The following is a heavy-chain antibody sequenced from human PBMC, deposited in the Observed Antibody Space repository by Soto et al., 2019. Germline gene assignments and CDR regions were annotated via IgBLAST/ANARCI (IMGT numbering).Heavy chain of an antibody. V-gene: IGHV3-53*01. Sequence: EVQLVESGGGLIQPGGSLRLSCAASGFTVSSNYMSWVRQPPGRGRGGVSVIYSGGSTYYADSVKGRFTISRDNSKNTLYLQMNSLRAEDTAVYYCAREPISGTSYYYYGMDVWGQGTTVTVSS. D-gene: IGHD2-2*01. CDR2: IYSGGST. CDR3: AREPISGTSYYYYGMDV. J-gene: IGHJ6*02. CDR1: GFTVSSNY.